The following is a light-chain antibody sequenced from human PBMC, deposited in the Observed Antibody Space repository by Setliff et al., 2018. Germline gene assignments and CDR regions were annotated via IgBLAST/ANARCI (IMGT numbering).Light chain of an antibody. J-gene: IGLJ1*01. V-gene: IGLV2-14*01. CDR3: CAYTGSSTYV. CDR1: SSDGGSYDL. CDR2: DVN. Sequence: QSALAQPASVSGSPGQSITISCSGTSSDGGSYDLVSWYQQHPGTAPKLIISDVNNRPSGVSNRFSGSKSGNTASLTISGLQAEDEAAYYCCAYTGSSTYVFGTGTKVTVL.